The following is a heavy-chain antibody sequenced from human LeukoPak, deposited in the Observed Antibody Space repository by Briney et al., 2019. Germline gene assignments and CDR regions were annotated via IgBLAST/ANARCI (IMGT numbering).Heavy chain of an antibody. CDR3: ARTPRGEYPRHTYFDY. Sequence: DTLSLTCTVSGGSISSYYWSWIRQPPGKGLEWIGYKYYSGSTNYNHSLKSRVSISVDTSKNQFSLKLTSVTAADTAVYNCARTPRGEYPRHTYFDYWGQGTLVTVSS. V-gene: IGHV4-59*07. CDR1: GGSISSYY. CDR2: KYYSGST. J-gene: IGHJ4*02. D-gene: IGHD3-10*01.